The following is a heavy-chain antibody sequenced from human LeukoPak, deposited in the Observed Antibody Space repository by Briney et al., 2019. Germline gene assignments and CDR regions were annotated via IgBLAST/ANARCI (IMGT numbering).Heavy chain of an antibody. J-gene: IGHJ6*04. CDR2: IIPIFGTA. D-gene: IGHD2-2*01. Sequence: EASVKVSCKASGGTFSSYAISWVRQAPGQGLEWMGGIIPIFGTANYEQKFQGRVTITADESTSTAYMELSSLRSEDTAVYYCARGWRGVVPAAISYYGMDVWGKGTTVTVSS. CDR3: ARGWRGVVPAAISYYGMDV. CDR1: GGTFSSYA. V-gene: IGHV1-69*13.